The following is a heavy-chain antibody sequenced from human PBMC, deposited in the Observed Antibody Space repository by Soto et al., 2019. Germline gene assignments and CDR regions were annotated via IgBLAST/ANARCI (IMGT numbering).Heavy chain of an antibody. D-gene: IGHD4-17*01. Sequence: ASVKVSCKASGYTFTSYDINWVRQATGQGLEWMGRIIPILGIANYAQKFQGRVTITADKSTSTAYMELSSLRSEDTAVYYCARDGPGTTVTTQVYWGQGTLVTVSS. CDR1: GYTFTSYD. V-gene: IGHV1-69*04. J-gene: IGHJ4*02. CDR3: ARDGPGTTVTTQVY. CDR2: IIPILGIA.